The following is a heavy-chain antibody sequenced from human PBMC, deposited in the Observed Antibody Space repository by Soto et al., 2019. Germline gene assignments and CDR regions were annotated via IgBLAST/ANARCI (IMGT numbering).Heavy chain of an antibody. CDR2: IIPIFGTA. CDR1: GGTFSSYA. V-gene: IGHV1-69*13. J-gene: IGHJ4*02. Sequence: SVKVTCKASGGTFSSYAISWVRPAPGQGLEWMGGIIPIFGTANYAQKFQGRVTITADESTSTAYMELSSLRSEDTAVYYCARGGTNRILFFIHWGQGTLVTVSS. CDR3: ARGGTNRILFFIH. D-gene: IGHD2-15*01.